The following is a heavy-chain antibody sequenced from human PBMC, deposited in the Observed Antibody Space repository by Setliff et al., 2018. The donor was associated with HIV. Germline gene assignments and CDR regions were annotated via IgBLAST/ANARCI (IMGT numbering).Heavy chain of an antibody. V-gene: IGHV4-31*03. CDR3: ARAPMVPRSEAFDI. Sequence: SETLSLTCTVSGVSISSGGYYWSRIRQHPGKGLEWIGYIYYSESTYYNPSLRSRLTISMDTSKNQFSLKLSSVTAADTAVYYCARAPMVPRSEAFDIWGQGTMVTVSS. CDR2: IYYSEST. CDR1: GVSISSGGYY. J-gene: IGHJ3*02. D-gene: IGHD3-10*01.